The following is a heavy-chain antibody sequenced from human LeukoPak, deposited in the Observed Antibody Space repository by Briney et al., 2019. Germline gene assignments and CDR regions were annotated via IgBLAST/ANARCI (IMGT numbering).Heavy chain of an antibody. CDR2: IIPIFVTA. Sequence: SVKVSCKASGGTFSSYAISWVRQAPGQGLEWMGGIIPIFVTANYAQKFQGRVTITTDESTSTAYMELSSLRSEDTDVYYCARAPRTSSSSAYYYMDVWGKGTTVTVSS. J-gene: IGHJ6*03. CDR1: GGTFSSYA. D-gene: IGHD6-6*01. V-gene: IGHV1-69*05. CDR3: ARAPRTSSSSAYYYMDV.